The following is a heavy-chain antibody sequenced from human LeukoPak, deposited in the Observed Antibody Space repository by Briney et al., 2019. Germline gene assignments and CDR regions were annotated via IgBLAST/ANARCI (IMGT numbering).Heavy chain of an antibody. J-gene: IGHJ4*02. Sequence: PGGSLRLSCAASGFTFPTYAMTWVRQAPGKGLEWVSSISSSSSYIYYADSVKGRFTISRDNSKNTLYLQMNSLRAEDTAVYYCARGPTYYYDSSGYSYYFDYWGQGTLVTVSS. D-gene: IGHD3-22*01. CDR2: ISSSSSYI. CDR1: GFTFPTYA. CDR3: ARGPTYYYDSSGYSYYFDY. V-gene: IGHV3-21*01.